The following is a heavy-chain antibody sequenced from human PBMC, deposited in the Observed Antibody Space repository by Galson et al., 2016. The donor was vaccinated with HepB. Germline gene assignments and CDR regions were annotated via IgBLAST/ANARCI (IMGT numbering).Heavy chain of an antibody. V-gene: IGHV2-5*02. Sequence: ALVKPTQTLTLTCTFSGFSLSSDKMGVGWIRQPPGKALEWLALMYWDDEKHYSPSLKSRLSITKDTSKNQVVLTMTNMDPVDTATYYCALGGSSTAYDYWGQGTLVTDSS. J-gene: IGHJ4*02. D-gene: IGHD1-26*01. CDR2: MYWDDEK. CDR3: ALGGSSTAYDY. CDR1: GFSLSSDKMG.